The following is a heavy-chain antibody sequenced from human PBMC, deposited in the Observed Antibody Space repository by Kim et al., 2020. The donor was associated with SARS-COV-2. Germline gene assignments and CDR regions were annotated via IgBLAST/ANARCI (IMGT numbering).Heavy chain of an antibody. J-gene: IGHJ6*02. V-gene: IGHV1-69*13. CDR3: ARPKDNWNEVTLLLYYGMDV. CDR2: IIPIFGTA. Sequence: SVKVSCKASGGTFSSYAISWVRQAPGQGLEWMGGIIPIFGTANYAQKFQGRVTITADESTSTAYMELSSLRSEDTAVYYCARPKDNWNEVTLLLYYGMDVWGQGTTVTVSS. D-gene: IGHD1-20*01. CDR1: GGTFSSYA.